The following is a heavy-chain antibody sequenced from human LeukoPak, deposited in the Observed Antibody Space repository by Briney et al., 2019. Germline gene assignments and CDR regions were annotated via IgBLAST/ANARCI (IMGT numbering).Heavy chain of an antibody. CDR2: IYSGGST. Sequence: GGSLRPSCAASGFTVSSNYMSWVRQAPGKGLEWVSVIYSGGSTYYADSVKGRFTISRHNSKNTLYLRMNSLRAEDTAVYYCAKGFYDSSGYYYEGASSTYYFDYWGQGTLVTVSS. D-gene: IGHD3-22*01. J-gene: IGHJ4*02. CDR1: GFTVSSNY. CDR3: AKGFYDSSGYYYEGASSTYYFDY. V-gene: IGHV3-53*04.